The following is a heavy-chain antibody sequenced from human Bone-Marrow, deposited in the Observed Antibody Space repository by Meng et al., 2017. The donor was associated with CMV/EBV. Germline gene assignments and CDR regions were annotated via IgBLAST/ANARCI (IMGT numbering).Heavy chain of an antibody. V-gene: IGHV1-2*02. J-gene: IGHJ4*02. CDR3: ARSSGWSRFDY. CDR2: INPNDDT. Sequence: LVQFGVWGEKTGASVKVSCKASGYTVTDYYIHWVRQAPGQWLEWMGWINPNDDTNYAQNFQGRVTMTRDMSINTVYMELSRLTSDDTAVYYCARSSGWSRFDYWGLGTLVTVSS. CDR1: GYTVTDYY. D-gene: IGHD6-19*01.